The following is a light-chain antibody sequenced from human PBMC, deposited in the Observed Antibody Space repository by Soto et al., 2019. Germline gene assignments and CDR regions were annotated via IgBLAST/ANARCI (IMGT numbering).Light chain of an antibody. CDR3: ASYTTDTTRL. V-gene: IGLV2-14*03. CDR1: NNDVGRYSY. Sequence: QSVLTQPASVSGTPGQSITITCTGSNNDVGRYSYVSWYQQYPGKVLKLIIYEVRLRPSGISDRFSGSKSGNTASLTISGLQPEDEADYYCASYTTDTTRLFGTGTKLTVL. CDR2: EVR. J-gene: IGLJ1*01.